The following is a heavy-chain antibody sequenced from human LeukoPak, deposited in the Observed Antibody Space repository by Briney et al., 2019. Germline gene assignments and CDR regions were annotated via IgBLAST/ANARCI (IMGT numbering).Heavy chain of an antibody. Sequence: SETLSLTCTVSGGSISSYYWSWIRQPPGKGLGWIGYIYTSGSTNYNPSLKSRVTISVDTSKNQFSLKLSSVTAADTAVYYCARRLSYDSSGYYYDYYFDYWGQGTLVTVSS. CDR1: GGSISSYY. CDR3: ARRLSYDSSGYYYDYYFDY. D-gene: IGHD3-22*01. V-gene: IGHV4-4*09. CDR2: IYTSGST. J-gene: IGHJ4*02.